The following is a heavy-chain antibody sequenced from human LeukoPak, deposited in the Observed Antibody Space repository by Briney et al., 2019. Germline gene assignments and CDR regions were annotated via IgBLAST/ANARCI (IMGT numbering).Heavy chain of an antibody. V-gene: IGHV3-43*02. J-gene: IGHJ1*01. CDR1: GFTFSSYS. CDR3: AKERSFQH. CDR2: ISGDGGST. Sequence: GGSLRLSCAASGFTFSSYSMNWVRQAPGKGLEWVSLISGDGGSTYYADSVKGRFTISRDNSKNSLYLRMNSLRTEDTAFYCCAKERSFQHWGQGTLVTVSS.